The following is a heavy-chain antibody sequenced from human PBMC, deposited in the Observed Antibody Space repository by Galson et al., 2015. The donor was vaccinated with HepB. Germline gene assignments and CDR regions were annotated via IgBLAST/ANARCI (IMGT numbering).Heavy chain of an antibody. CDR3: AKSLGQHYYDSSGDFDY. D-gene: IGHD3-22*01. V-gene: IGHV1-46*01. Sequence: SVKVSCKASGYTFTSYYMHWVRQAPGQGLEWMGIINPSGGSTSYAQKFQGRVTMTRDTSTSTVYMELSSLRSEDTAVYYCAKSLGQHYYDSSGDFDYWGQGTLVTVSS. J-gene: IGHJ4*02. CDR1: GYTFTSYY. CDR2: INPSGGST.